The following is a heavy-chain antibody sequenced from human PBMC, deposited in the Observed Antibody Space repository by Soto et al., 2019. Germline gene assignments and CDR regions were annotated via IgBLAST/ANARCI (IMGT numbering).Heavy chain of an antibody. CDR1: GFIFSDYG. J-gene: IGHJ5*01. CDR3: ARGRFRNDDFLDS. CDR2: IWHDGNKI. V-gene: IGHV3-33*01. D-gene: IGHD1-1*01. Sequence: GGSLRLSCAASGFIFSDYGMHWARQAPGKGPEWVAVIWHDGNKIYYGDSVKGRFTISRDNSRNTLSLQMNNLRVEDTAIYYCARGRFRNDDFLDSWGHGTQVTVSS.